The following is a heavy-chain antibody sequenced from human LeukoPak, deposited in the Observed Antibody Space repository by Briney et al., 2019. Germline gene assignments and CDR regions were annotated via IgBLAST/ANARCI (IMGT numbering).Heavy chain of an antibody. V-gene: IGHV1-18*04. D-gene: IGHD1-26*01. CDR3: ARGRGMGATSHYYYMDV. CDR1: GYTFTGYY. Sequence: VASVKVSCKASGYTFTGYYMHWVRQAPGQGLEWMGWISAYNVNTNYAQKLQGRVTMTTDTSTSTAYMELRSLRSDDTAVYYCARGRGMGATSHYYYMDVWGKGTTVTISS. J-gene: IGHJ6*03. CDR2: ISAYNVNT.